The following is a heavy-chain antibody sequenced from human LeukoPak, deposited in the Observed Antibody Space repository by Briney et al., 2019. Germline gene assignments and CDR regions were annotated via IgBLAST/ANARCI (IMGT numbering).Heavy chain of an antibody. CDR1: GYTFTSYD. D-gene: IGHD6-13*01. V-gene: IGHV1-8*01. CDR3: AIRYSSSWYVFSNKFDY. CDR2: MNPNSGNT. J-gene: IGHJ4*02. Sequence: GASVKVSCKASGYTFTSYDINWVRQATGQGLEWIGWMNPNSGNTGYAQKFQGRVTMTRNTSTSTAYMELSSLRSEDTAVYYCAIRYSSSWYVFSNKFDYWGQGTLVTVSS.